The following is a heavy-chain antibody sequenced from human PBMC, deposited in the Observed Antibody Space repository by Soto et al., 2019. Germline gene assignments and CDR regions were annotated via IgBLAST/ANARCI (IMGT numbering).Heavy chain of an antibody. V-gene: IGHV1-69*15. J-gene: IGHJ3*02. CDR1: GGIFGRND. CDR3: AREGFTFGPGAVRGAFDT. D-gene: IGHD4-4*01. CDR2: IIPIFGTT. Sequence: QVQLVQSETEVRKPGSSVKVPCRACGGIFGRNDLRCARDAPGRARECMGNIIPIFGTTKNAQNFQGRVTITADESTNTAYMERSSLTSEDTAIYYCAREGFTFGPGAVRGAFDTWGQGTMVTVSS.